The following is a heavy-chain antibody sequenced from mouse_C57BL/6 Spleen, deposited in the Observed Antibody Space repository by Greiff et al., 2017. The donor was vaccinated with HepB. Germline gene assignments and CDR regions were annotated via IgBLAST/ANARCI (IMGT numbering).Heavy chain of an antibody. J-gene: IGHJ2*01. Sequence: EVQLVESGGGLVQPGGSLSLSCAASGFTFTDYYMSWVRQPPGKALEWLGFIRNKANGYTTEYSASVKGRFTISRDNSQSILYLQMNALRAEDRATYYCARRGTGNYFDYWGQGTTLTVSS. D-gene: IGHD4-1*01. CDR3: ARRGTGNYFDY. V-gene: IGHV7-3*01. CDR1: GFTFTDYY. CDR2: IRNKANGYTT.